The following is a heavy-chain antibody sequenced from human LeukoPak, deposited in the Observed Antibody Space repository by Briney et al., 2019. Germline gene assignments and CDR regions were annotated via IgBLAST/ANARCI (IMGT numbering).Heavy chain of an antibody. CDR1: GFTFSSYG. CDR3: ARDRRGYCSSTSCFDAFDI. Sequence: GGSLRLSCAASGFTFSSYGMHWVRQAPGKGLEWVAVISYDGSNKYYADSVKGRFTISRDNSKNTLYLQMNSLRAEDTAVYYCARDRRGYCSSTSCFDAFDIWGQGTMVTVSS. V-gene: IGHV3-30*03. D-gene: IGHD2-2*01. CDR2: ISYDGSNK. J-gene: IGHJ3*02.